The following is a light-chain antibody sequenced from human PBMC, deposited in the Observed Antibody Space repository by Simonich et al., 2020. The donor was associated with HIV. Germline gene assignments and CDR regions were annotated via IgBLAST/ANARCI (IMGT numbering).Light chain of an antibody. CDR3: QQYYSTPPT. V-gene: IGKV4-1*01. CDR2: LAS. Sequence: DIVMTQSPDSLAVSLGERATINCKSSKSVLYSSNNKNYLAWYQQKPGQPPKLLIYLASTRESGVPDRFSGSGSGTDFALTISSLQAEDVAVYYCQQYYSTPPTFGGGTKVEIK. CDR1: KSVLYSSNNKNY. J-gene: IGKJ4*01.